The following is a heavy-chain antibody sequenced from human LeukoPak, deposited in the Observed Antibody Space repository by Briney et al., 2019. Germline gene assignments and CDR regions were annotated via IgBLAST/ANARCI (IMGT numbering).Heavy chain of an antibody. CDR2: IYYSGST. Sequence: SETLSLTCTVSGGSISSYYWSWIRKPPGKGLEWIGYIYYSGSTTYNPSLKSRVTMSVDTSNNQFSLKLSSVTAADTAVYYCATIINITMIDNYYMDVWGKGTTVTVSS. CDR3: ATIINITMIDNYYMDV. J-gene: IGHJ6*03. CDR1: GGSISSYY. V-gene: IGHV4-59*01. D-gene: IGHD3-22*01.